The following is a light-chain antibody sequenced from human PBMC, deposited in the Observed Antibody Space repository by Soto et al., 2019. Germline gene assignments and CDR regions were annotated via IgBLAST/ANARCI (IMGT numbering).Light chain of an antibody. CDR2: DAS. Sequence: DIQMTQSPSTLSASVGDRVTITYRASQSISSWLAWYQQKPGKAPKLLIYDASSLESGVPSRFSGSGSGTEFTLTISSLQPDDFATYYCQQYNSYSRTFGQGPQWIS. V-gene: IGKV1-5*01. CDR1: QSISSW. J-gene: IGKJ1*01. CDR3: QQYNSYSRT.